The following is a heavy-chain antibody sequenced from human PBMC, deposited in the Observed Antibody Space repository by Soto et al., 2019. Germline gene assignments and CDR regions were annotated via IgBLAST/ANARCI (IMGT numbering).Heavy chain of an antibody. CDR1: GFTFSSYA. Sequence: GGSLRLSCAASGFTFSSYAMSWVRQAPGKGLEWVSAISGSGGSTYYADSVKGRFTISRDNSKNTLYLQMNSLRAEDTAVYYCAKDRVAGHYGSGPRSDAFDIWGQGTMVTVSS. D-gene: IGHD3-10*01. CDR2: ISGSGGST. J-gene: IGHJ3*02. CDR3: AKDRVAGHYGSGPRSDAFDI. V-gene: IGHV3-23*01.